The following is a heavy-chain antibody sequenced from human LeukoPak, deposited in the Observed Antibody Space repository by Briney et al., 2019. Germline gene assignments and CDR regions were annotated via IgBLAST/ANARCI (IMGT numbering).Heavy chain of an antibody. Sequence: GGSLRLSCAASGFTFSRYDLSWVRQAPGKGLECVSTISRTVTTTYYADSVKGRFTISRDNSKNTLYLQMNSLRAEDTAVYYCARERPPAAGYDYWGQGTLVTVSS. CDR3: ARERPPAAGYDY. CDR2: ISRTVTTT. V-gene: IGHV3-23*01. D-gene: IGHD6-13*01. J-gene: IGHJ4*02. CDR1: GFTFSRYD.